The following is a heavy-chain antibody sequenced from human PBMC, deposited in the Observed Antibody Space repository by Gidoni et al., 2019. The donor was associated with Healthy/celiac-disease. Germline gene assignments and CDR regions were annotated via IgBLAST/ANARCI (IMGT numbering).Heavy chain of an antibody. V-gene: IGHV4-34*01. Sequence: QVQLQQWGAGLLKPSETLSLTCAVYGGSFSGYYWRWIRQPPGKGLEWIGEINHSGSTNYNPSLKSRVTISVDTSKNQFSLKLSSVTAADTAVYYCARGMGYCSGGSCYSPDYYYYGMDVWGQGTTVTVSS. CDR1: GGSFSGYY. CDR3: ARGMGYCSGGSCYSPDYYYYGMDV. D-gene: IGHD2-15*01. J-gene: IGHJ6*02. CDR2: INHSGST.